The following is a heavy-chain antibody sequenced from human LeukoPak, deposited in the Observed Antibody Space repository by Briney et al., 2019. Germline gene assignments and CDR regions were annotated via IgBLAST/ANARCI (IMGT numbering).Heavy chain of an antibody. CDR1: GGTFSSYA. CDR3: ARDIVGTMIVVWASDAFDI. CDR2: IIPIFGTA. Sequence: ASVKVSCKASGGTFSSYAISWVRQAPGQGLEWMGGIIPIFGTANYAQKFQGRVTITADESTSTAYMELSSLRSGDTAVYYCARDIVGTMIVVWASDAFDIWGQGTMVTVSS. V-gene: IGHV1-69*13. D-gene: IGHD3-22*01. J-gene: IGHJ3*02.